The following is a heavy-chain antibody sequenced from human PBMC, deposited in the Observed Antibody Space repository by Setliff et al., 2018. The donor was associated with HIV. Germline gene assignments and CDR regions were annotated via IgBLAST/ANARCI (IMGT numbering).Heavy chain of an antibody. CDR1: RYTFTSYY. Sequence: WASVKVSCKASRYTFTSYYMHWVRQAPGQGLKWMGIIDPSGGSTYYAQKFQDRVTLTRDTSTTTVYMELSSLRSEDTAVYYCARRGSYSYGCRVYYYMDVWGKGTTVTVSS. CDR3: ARRGSYSYGCRVYYYMDV. D-gene: IGHD5-18*01. J-gene: IGHJ6*03. V-gene: IGHV1-46*01. CDR2: IDPSGGST.